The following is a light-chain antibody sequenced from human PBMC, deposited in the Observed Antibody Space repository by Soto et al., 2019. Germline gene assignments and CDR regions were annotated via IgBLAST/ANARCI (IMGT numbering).Light chain of an antibody. Sequence: DIQMTQSPSTLSASVGDRVTITCRASQSISSWLAWYQQKPGKAPKLLIYDASSLESGVPSRFSGSGSGTEFTLTISSLQPDDFATYYCQLYNSYRGFTFGPGTKVDIK. CDR2: DAS. V-gene: IGKV1-5*01. J-gene: IGKJ3*01. CDR1: QSISSW. CDR3: QLYNSYRGFT.